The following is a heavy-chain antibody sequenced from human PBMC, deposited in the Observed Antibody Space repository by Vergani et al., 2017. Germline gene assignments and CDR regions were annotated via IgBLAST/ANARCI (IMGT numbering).Heavy chain of an antibody. D-gene: IGHD3-9*01. CDR3: AKDIYDILTSYGMDV. CDR2: ISWNSGSI. J-gene: IGHJ6*02. CDR1: GFTFDDYA. Sequence: EVQLVESGGGLVQPGRSLRLSCAASGFTFDDYAMHWVRQAPGKGLEWVSGISWNSGSIGYADSVKGRFTISRDNAKNSLYLQMNSLRAEDTALYYCAKDIYDILTSYGMDVWGQGTTVTVSS. V-gene: IGHV3-9*01.